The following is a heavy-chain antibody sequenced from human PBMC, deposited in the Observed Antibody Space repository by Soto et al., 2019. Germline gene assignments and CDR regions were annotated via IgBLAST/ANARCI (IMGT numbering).Heavy chain of an antibody. V-gene: IGHV5-10-1*01. D-gene: IGHD7-27*01. CDR1: GYSFTSYW. CDR3: ARLPVSGTGAHYYYYGMDV. CDR2: IDPSDSYI. J-gene: IGHJ6*02. Sequence: GESLKISCKGSGYSFTSYWISWVRQMPGKGLEWMGRIDPSDSYINYSPSFQGHVTISADKSISTAYLQWSSLKASDTAMYYCARLPVSGTGAHYYYYGMDVWGQGTTVTVSS.